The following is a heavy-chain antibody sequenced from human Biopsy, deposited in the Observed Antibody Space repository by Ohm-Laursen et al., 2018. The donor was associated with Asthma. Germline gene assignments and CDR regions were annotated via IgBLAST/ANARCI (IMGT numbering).Heavy chain of an antibody. Sequence: RSLRLSCTASGFSFSNYGTHWVRQAPGKGLDWVAVISFDGTNRSYTDSVKGRFTISRDNSRNTLHLEMNSLRAEDTAVYFCAKEVFPGWELRRGPDSWGQGTLVTVSS. CDR2: ISFDGTNR. J-gene: IGHJ4*02. CDR3: AKEVFPGWELRRGPDS. V-gene: IGHV3-30*18. D-gene: IGHD1-26*01. CDR1: GFSFSNYG.